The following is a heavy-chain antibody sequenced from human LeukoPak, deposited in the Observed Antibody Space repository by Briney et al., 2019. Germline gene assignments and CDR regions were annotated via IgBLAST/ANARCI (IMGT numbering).Heavy chain of an antibody. CDR2: ISYDGSNK. V-gene: IGHV3-30-3*01. CDR3: ARDFDY. CDR1: GFTLSSYA. Sequence: SGGSLRLSCAASGFTLSSYAMHWVRQAPGKGLEWVAVISYDGSNKYYADSVKGRFTISRDNSKNTLYLQMNSLRAEDTAVYYCARDFDYWGQGTLVTVSS. J-gene: IGHJ4*02.